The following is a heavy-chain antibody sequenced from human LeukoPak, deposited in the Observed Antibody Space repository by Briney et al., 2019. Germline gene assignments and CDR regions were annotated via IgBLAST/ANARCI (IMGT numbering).Heavy chain of an antibody. V-gene: IGHV4-4*07. J-gene: IGHJ4*02. CDR1: GGSFSGYY. CDR2: IYTSGST. CDR3: ARDGYGSGSFDY. Sequence: PSETLSLTCAVYGGSFSGYYWSWIRQPAGKGLEWIGRIYTSGSTNYNPSLKSRVTMSVDTSKNQFSLKLSSVTAADTAVYYCARDGYGSGSFDYWGQGTLVTVSS. D-gene: IGHD3-10*01.